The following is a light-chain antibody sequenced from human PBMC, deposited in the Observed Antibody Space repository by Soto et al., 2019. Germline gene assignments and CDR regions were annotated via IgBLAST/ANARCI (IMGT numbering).Light chain of an antibody. CDR1: SSDVGSYNR. CDR2: EVS. Sequence: QSALTQPPSVSGSPGQSVTISCTGTSSDVGSYNRVSWYQQPPGTAPKLMIYEVSNRPSGVPDRFSGSKSGNTASLTISGLQAGDEADYYCSSYTSTSTYVFGPGTKVTVL. CDR3: SSYTSTSTYV. V-gene: IGLV2-18*02. J-gene: IGLJ1*01.